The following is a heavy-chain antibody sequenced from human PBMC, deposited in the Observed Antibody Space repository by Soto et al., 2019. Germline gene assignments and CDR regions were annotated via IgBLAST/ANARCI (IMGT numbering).Heavy chain of an antibody. CDR3: ATSTSSSWQNDY. V-gene: IGHV1-69*01. CDR1: GGTFNTFP. D-gene: IGHD6-13*01. CDR2: IIPIFETA. Sequence: QVQLEQSGAEVKKPGSSVKVSCKASGGTFNTFPISWVRQAPGQGLEWIGGIIPIFETANYAQRLQDRLTITADESTRTAYMELSRLTSDDPAIYFCATSTSSSWQNDYWGLGTLVVVSS. J-gene: IGHJ4*02.